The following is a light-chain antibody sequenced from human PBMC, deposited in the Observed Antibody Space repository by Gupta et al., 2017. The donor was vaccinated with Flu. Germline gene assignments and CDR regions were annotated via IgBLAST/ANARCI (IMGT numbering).Light chain of an antibody. J-gene: IGKJ4*01. Sequence: ATLSLSPGERATLSCRASQSVRSYLAWYKQKPGQAPRLLIYDASNRDTGIPARFSGSGFGTDFTLTISSREPEDFAVYYCQQRSNWPKLTFGGGTKVEIK. CDR2: DAS. V-gene: IGKV3-11*01. CDR3: QQRSNWPKLT. CDR1: QSVRSY.